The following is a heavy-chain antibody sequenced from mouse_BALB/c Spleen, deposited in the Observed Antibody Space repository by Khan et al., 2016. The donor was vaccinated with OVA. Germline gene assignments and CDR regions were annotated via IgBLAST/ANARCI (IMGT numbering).Heavy chain of an antibody. D-gene: IGHD1-1*01. CDR1: GFTFSTYG. V-gene: IGHV5-6*01. J-gene: IGHJ3*01. CDR2: VNTGGSYT. CDR3: ARLAYYYDSEGFAY. Sequence: EVELVESGGDLVKPGGSLKLSCAASGFTFSTYGMSWVRQTPDKRLEWVATVNTGGSYTYYPDSVKGRFTISRDNAKNTLYLQRSSLKSEDTAMFYCARLAYYYDSEGFAYWGQGTLVTVSA.